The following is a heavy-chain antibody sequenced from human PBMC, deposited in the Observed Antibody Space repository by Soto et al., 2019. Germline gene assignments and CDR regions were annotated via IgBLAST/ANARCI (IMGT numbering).Heavy chain of an antibody. D-gene: IGHD3-3*01. CDR2: IYHSGSA. Sequence: SETLSLTCAVSSYSISGGFYWAWVRQPPGKGLEWIGNIYHSGSAHYNPSLKSRVTMSVDTSKNNFSLRLTSVTASYTAVYYCARVTIFEYWFDPWGQGILVTVSS. CDR3: ARVTIFEYWFDP. J-gene: IGHJ5*02. V-gene: IGHV4-38-2*01. CDR1: SYSISGGFY.